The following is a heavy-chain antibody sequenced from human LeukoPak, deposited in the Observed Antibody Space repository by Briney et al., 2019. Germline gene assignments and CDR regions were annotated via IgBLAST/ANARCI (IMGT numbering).Heavy chain of an antibody. Sequence: PGGSLRLSCAASGFTFSSYSMNWVRQAPGKGLEWVSSISSSSSYIYYADSVKGRFTISRDNAKNSLYLQVNSLRVEDTAVYYCAREVKFILNYYFDSWGQGTLVTVSS. CDR2: ISSSSSYI. D-gene: IGHD1-20*01. CDR1: GFTFSSYS. CDR3: AREVKFILNYYFDS. V-gene: IGHV3-21*01. J-gene: IGHJ4*02.